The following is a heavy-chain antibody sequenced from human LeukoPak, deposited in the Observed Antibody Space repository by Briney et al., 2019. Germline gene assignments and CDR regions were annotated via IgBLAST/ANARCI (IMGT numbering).Heavy chain of an antibody. CDR3: AKDWAPYRLFDY. CDR1: GFTFSSNA. CDR2: ISDSGGST. Sequence: GGSLRLSCAASGFTFSSNAMSWARQAPGKGLEWVSGISDSGGSTYYADSVKGRFTISRDSSKSTMYLQMNSLRAEDTAVYFCAKDWAPYRLFDYWGDGTLVTVSS. J-gene: IGHJ4*01. D-gene: IGHD4-11*01. V-gene: IGHV3-23*01.